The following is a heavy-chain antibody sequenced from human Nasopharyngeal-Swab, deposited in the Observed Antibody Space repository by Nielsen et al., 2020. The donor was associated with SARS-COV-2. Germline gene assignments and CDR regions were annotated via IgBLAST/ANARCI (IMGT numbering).Heavy chain of an antibody. CDR1: GYNITSYG. CDR3: ARDIVKAMAGDAFDI. J-gene: IGHJ3*02. D-gene: IGHD6-19*01. Sequence: ASVKVSCKASGYNITSYGISWVRQAPGQGLEWMGWISAYNGNTNYAQKLQGSVTMTTDTSTSTAYMELRSLRSDDTAVYYCARDIVKAMAGDAFDIWGQGTMVTVSS. V-gene: IGHV1-18*01. CDR2: ISAYNGNT.